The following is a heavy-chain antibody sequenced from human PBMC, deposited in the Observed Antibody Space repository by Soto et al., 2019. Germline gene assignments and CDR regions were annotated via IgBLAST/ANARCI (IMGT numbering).Heavy chain of an antibody. CDR3: AGWNYDY. V-gene: IGHV3-23*01. CDR1: GFTFRSYG. D-gene: IGHD1-7*01. J-gene: IGHJ4*02. Sequence: LRLSCAASGFTFRSYGMMWVRQAPGKGLEWVSAISQSAGGNTYYADSVKGRFTISRDDSKNTLYPQMDSLRPEDTDQYYCAGWNYDYWGQGTQVTVSS. CDR2: ISQSAGGNT.